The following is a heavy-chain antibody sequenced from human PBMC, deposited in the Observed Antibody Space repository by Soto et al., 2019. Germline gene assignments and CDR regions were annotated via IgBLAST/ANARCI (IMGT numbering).Heavy chain of an antibody. Sequence: ASVKVSCKASGYTFTGYYMHWVRQAPGQGLEWMGWINPSGGSTSFAQKFQGRVTMTRDTSTSTVYMELISLTSEDTAVYYCARDVGMASRPYLDYWGQGTLVTVSS. J-gene: IGHJ4*02. CDR2: INPSGGST. CDR1: GYTFTGYY. V-gene: IGHV1-46*01. D-gene: IGHD6-6*01. CDR3: ARDVGMASRPYLDY.